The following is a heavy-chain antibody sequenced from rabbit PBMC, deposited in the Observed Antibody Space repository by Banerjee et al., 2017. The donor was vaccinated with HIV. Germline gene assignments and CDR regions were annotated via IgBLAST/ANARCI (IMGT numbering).Heavy chain of an antibody. V-gene: IGHV1S45*01. D-gene: IGHD7-1*01. CDR1: GFIFSTYG. Sequence: QEQLVESGGGLVQPGGSLKLSCKASGFIFSTYGVSWVRQAPGKGLEWIACIYAGSGGYTYYASWAKGRFTISKTSSTTVTLQMTSLTAADTATYFCARTAGYLGDGDGYFKLWGPGTLVTVS. CDR2: IYAGSGGYT. CDR3: ARTAGYLGDGDGYFKL. J-gene: IGHJ4*01.